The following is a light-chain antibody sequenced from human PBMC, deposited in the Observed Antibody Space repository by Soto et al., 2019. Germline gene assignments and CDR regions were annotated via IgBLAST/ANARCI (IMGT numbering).Light chain of an antibody. Sequence: DFVMTQAPDSLAVSLGERATINCKSSQSVLYNSNNKNHLGWFQQKPGHPPKLLIYGASFRPSGVPDRFSGSGSGTDFSLTISRLQREDFAVYYCQQCGSPPFTFGPGTKVDIK. V-gene: IGKV4-1*01. CDR3: QQCGSPPFT. CDR2: GAS. J-gene: IGKJ3*01. CDR1: QSVLYNSNNKNH.